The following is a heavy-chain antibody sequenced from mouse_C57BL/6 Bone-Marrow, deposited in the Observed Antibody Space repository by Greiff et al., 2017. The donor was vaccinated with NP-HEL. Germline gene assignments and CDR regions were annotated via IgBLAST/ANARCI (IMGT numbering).Heavy chain of an antibody. CDR1: GFNIKDDY. CDR2: IDPENGDT. D-gene: IGHD2-4*01. J-gene: IGHJ3*01. CDR3: TWGIKAWFAY. Sequence: VQLQQSGAELVRPGASVKLSCTASGFNIKDDYMHWVKQRPEQGLEWIGWIDPENGDTEYASKFQGKATITADPSSNPAYLQLSSLTSEDTAVYYCTWGIKAWFAYGGQGTLVTVSA. V-gene: IGHV14-4*01.